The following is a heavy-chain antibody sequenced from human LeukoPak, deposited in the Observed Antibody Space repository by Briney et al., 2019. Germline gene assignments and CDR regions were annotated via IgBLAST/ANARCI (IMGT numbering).Heavy chain of an antibody. CDR3: ARVQKSSTAMAKWGHFDY. D-gene: IGHD5-18*01. CDR1: GGSFSGYY. J-gene: IGHJ4*02. CDR2: INRSGST. V-gene: IGHV4-34*01. Sequence: PSETPSLTCAVYGGSFSGYYWSWIRQPPGKGLEWIGEINRSGSTNYNPSHKSRVTISVDTSKNQFSLKLSSVTAADTAVYYCARVQKSSTAMAKWGHFDYWGQGTLVTVSS.